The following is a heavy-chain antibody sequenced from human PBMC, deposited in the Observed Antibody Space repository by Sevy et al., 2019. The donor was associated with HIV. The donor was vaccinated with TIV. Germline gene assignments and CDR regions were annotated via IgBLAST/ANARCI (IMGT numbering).Heavy chain of an antibody. V-gene: IGHV1-8*01. CDR1: GYTFTSYD. J-gene: IGHJ6*02. CDR3: ARAGDYYDSSGYYTYYGMDV. CDR2: MNPNRGNT. D-gene: IGHD3-22*01. Sequence: ASVKVSCKASGYTFTSYDINWVRQATGQGLEWMGWMNPNRGNTGYAQKFQGRVTMTRNTSISTAYMELSSLRSEDTAVYYCARAGDYYDSSGYYTYYGMDVWGQGTTVTVSS.